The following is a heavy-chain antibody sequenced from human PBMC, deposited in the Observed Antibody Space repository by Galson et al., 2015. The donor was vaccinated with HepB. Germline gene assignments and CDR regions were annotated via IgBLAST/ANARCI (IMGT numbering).Heavy chain of an antibody. D-gene: IGHD5-12*01. V-gene: IGHV3-9*01. CDR2: ISWNSGSI. CDR3: AKASSGYDEVYFDY. Sequence: SLRLSCAASGFTFDDYAMHWVRQAPGKGLEWVSGISWNSGSIGYADSVKGRFTISRDNAKNSLYLQMNSLRAEDTASYYCAKASSGYDEVYFDYWGQGTLVTVSP. CDR1: GFTFDDYA. J-gene: IGHJ4*02.